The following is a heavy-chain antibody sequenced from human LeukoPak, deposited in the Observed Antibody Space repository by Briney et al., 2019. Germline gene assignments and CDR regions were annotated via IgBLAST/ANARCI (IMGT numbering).Heavy chain of an antibody. J-gene: IGHJ6*03. CDR2: IYPGDSDT. CDR3: ARLGWPDYYGSGSFYYYYYMDV. V-gene: IGHV5-51*01. Sequence: GESLKISCKGSGYSFTSYWIGWVRQMPGKGLEWMGIIYPGDSDTRYSPSFQGQVTISADKSISTAYLQWSSLTASDTAMYYCARLGWPDYYGSGSFYYYYYMDVWGKGTTVTVSS. CDR1: GYSFTSYW. D-gene: IGHD3-10*01.